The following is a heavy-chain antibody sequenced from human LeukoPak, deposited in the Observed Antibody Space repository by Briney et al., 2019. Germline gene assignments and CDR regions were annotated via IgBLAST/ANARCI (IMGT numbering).Heavy chain of an antibody. V-gene: IGHV3-30*18. CDR2: MSYDGRNK. CDR1: GFTFSTYD. D-gene: IGHD6-13*01. J-gene: IGHJ4*02. CDR3: ANGRPVSSSWDPECDF. Sequence: GGSLRLSCAASGFTFSTYDMHWVRQAPGKGLEWVASMSYDGRNKYYIDSVKGRFTISRDNSKNTLYLQMDSLRAEDTAVYYCANGRPVSSSWDPECDFWGQGTLVTASS.